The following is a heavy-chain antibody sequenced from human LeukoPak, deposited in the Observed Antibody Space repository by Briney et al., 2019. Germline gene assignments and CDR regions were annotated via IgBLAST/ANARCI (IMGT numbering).Heavy chain of an antibody. Sequence: SETLSLTCAVYGGSFSGYYWSWTRQPPGKGLEWIGEINHSGSTNYNPPLKSRVTISVDTSKNQFSLKLSSVTAADTAVYYCARGTPKIHCSGGSCYSEGDAFDIWGQGTMVTVSS. D-gene: IGHD2-15*01. J-gene: IGHJ3*02. CDR1: GGSFSGYY. CDR2: INHSGST. V-gene: IGHV4-34*01. CDR3: ARGTPKIHCSGGSCYSEGDAFDI.